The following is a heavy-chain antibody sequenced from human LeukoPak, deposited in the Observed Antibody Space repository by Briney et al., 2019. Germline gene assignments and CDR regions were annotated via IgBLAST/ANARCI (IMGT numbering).Heavy chain of an antibody. Sequence: GGSLRLSCAASGFTFSSYEMSWVRQAPGKGLEWVANMNQDGSEKYYVGSVKGRFTISRDNAKNSLYLQMNSLRAEDTAVYYCARLCSGGSCYDDAFDIWGQGTMVTVSS. CDR2: MNQDGSEK. D-gene: IGHD2-15*01. J-gene: IGHJ3*02. CDR3: ARLCSGGSCYDDAFDI. CDR1: GFTFSSYE. V-gene: IGHV3-7*01.